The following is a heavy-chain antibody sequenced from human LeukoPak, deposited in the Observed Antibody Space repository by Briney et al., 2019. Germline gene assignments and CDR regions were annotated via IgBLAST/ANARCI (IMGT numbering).Heavy chain of an antibody. CDR2: ISYDGSNK. CDR3: AKGSRPVIAATFFDY. Sequence: GGSLRLSCAASGFTFSSYAMHWVRQAPGKGLEWVAVISYDGSNKYYADSVKGRFTISRDNSKNTLYLQMNSLRAEDTAVYYCAKGSRPVIAATFFDYWGQGTLVTVSS. CDR1: GFTFSSYA. V-gene: IGHV3-30*04. J-gene: IGHJ4*02. D-gene: IGHD2-15*01.